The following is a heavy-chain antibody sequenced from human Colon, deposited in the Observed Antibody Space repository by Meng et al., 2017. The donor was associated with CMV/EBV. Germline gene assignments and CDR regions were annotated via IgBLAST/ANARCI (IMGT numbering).Heavy chain of an antibody. J-gene: IGHJ4*02. CDR2: ISSNGGNT. CDR1: GFTFSSHA. Sequence: GESLKISCAASGFTFSSHAMHWVRQAPGKGLEYVSAISSNGGNTYYADSVKGRFTISRGNSKNTLYLQMGSLRAEDMAVYYCARDSKSGSYYPYFDCWGQGALVTVSS. V-gene: IGHV3-64*02. CDR3: ARDSKSGSYYPYFDC. D-gene: IGHD1-26*01.